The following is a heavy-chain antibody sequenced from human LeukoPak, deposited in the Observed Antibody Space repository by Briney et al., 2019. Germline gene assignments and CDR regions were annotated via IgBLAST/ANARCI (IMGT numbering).Heavy chain of an antibody. J-gene: IGHJ4*02. CDR2: ISYDGSNK. D-gene: IGHD3-16*01. CDR3: AKDRVGLSFDY. Sequence: GGSLRLSCEASGFTFSSYGMHWVRQAPGKGLEWVAVISYDGSNKYYADSVKGRFTISRDNSKNTLYLQMNSLRTEDTAVYYCAKDRVGLSFDYWGQGTLVTVSS. V-gene: IGHV3-30*18. CDR1: GFTFSSYG.